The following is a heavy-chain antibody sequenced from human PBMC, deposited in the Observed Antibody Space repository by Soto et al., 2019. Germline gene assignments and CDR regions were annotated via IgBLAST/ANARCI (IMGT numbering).Heavy chain of an antibody. J-gene: IGHJ5*02. V-gene: IGHV3-21*01. CDR3: ARFTGWFDP. Sequence: GSLRLSCAASGFTFSSYTMHWVRQAPGKGLEWVSSISSNSNYMYYTDFVKGRFTISRDNAENSLFLQMNSLRDEDTAVYYCARFTGWFDPWGQGTLVTVSS. CDR1: GFTFSSYT. CDR2: ISSNSNYM. D-gene: IGHD3-16*01.